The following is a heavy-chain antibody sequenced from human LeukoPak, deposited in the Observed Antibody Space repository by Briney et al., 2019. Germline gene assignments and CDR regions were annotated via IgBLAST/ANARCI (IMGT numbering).Heavy chain of an antibody. CDR3: ASLTAFGGVIENWLDP. V-gene: IGHV3-30*02. CDR1: GFTFSSHG. CDR2: LRYDGSIE. Sequence: PGGSLRLSCAASGFTFSSHGTHWVRQAPGKGLEWVAFLRYDGSIEYYADSVKGRFTISRDNAENTLYLQMNSLRVEDTAVYYCASLTAFGGVIENWLDPWGQGTLVTVSS. J-gene: IGHJ5*02. D-gene: IGHD3-16*02.